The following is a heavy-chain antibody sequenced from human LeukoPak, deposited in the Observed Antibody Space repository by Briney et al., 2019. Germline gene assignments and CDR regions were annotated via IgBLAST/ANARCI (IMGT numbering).Heavy chain of an antibody. J-gene: IGHJ4*02. CDR3: AKDFGYGDCFDY. D-gene: IGHD4-17*01. V-gene: IGHV3-30*18. CDR1: GFTFSNYG. CDR2: MSYDGTHK. Sequence: GGSLRLSCAASGFTFSNYGLHWVRQAPGKGLEWVAFMSYDGTHKYYADSARGRFTISRDNSKNTLFLKMNSLRTEDTAVYYCAKDFGYGDCFDYWGQGTVVTVSS.